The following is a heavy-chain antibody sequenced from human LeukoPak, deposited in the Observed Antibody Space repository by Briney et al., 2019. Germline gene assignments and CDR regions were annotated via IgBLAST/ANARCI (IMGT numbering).Heavy chain of an antibody. V-gene: IGHV4-59*01. J-gene: IGHJ4*02. CDR1: GGSISSYY. D-gene: IGHD5-18*01. CDR3: ARGQKYRNGYTVTELGSGYFAY. Sequence: SETLSLTCSVSGGSISSYYWNWIRQTPGKGLERIGYIYYSGRTNYNPSLKSRVTISVDTSKNQFSLTLSSVTTADTAVYYCARGQKYRNGYTVTELGSGYFAYWGQGTLVTVSS. CDR2: IYYSGRT.